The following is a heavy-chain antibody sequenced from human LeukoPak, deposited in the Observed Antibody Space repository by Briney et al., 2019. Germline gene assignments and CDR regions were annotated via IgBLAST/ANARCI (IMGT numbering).Heavy chain of an antibody. CDR1: GFTFSSYS. CDR3: ATARGITIFGVVIPNDY. J-gene: IGHJ4*02. V-gene: IGHV3-21*01. D-gene: IGHD3-3*01. Sequence: RGSLRLSCAASGFTFSSYSMNWVRQAPGKGLEWVSSISSSSSYIYYADSVKGRFTISRDNAKNSLYLQMNSLRAEDTAVYYCATARGITIFGVVIPNDYWGQGTLVTVSS. CDR2: ISSSSSYI.